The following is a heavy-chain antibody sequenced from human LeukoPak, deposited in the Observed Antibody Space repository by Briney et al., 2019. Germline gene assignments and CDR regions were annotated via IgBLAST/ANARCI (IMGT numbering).Heavy chain of an antibody. CDR2: IYYSGST. CDR3: ARQSIVVVPAAMIYFDY. V-gene: IGHV4-59*08. Sequence: SETLSLTCTVSGGSISSYYWSWIRQPPGKGLEWIGYIYYSGSTNYNPSLKSRVTVSVDTSKNQFSLKLSSVTAADTAVYYCARQSIVVVPAAMIYFDYWGQGTLVTVSS. D-gene: IGHD2-2*01. J-gene: IGHJ4*02. CDR1: GGSISSYY.